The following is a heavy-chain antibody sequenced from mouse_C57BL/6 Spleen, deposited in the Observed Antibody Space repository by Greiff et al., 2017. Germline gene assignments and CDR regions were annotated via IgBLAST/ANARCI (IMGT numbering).Heavy chain of an antibody. J-gene: IGHJ4*01. CDR3: ARHGGYAMDY. CDR1: GFTFSDYG. CDR2: ISNLAYSI. V-gene: IGHV5-15*01. Sequence: EVQRVESGGGLVQPGGSLKLSCAASGFTFSDYGMAWVRQAPRKGPEWVAFISNLAYSIYYADTVTGRFTISRENAKNTLYLEMSSLRSEDTAMYYCARHGGYAMDYWGQGTSVTVSS.